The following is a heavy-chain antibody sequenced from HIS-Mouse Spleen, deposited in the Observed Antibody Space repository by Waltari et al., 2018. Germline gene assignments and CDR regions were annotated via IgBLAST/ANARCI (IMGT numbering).Heavy chain of an antibody. CDR1: GFIFRSYG. J-gene: IGHJ4*02. CDR2: ISYDGSNK. V-gene: IGHV3-30*18. D-gene: IGHD6-19*01. Sequence: QVQLVESGGGVVEPGRSLRLCCASSGFIFRSYGVHWVRQAPGKGLEWVEVISYDGSNKYYADSVKGRFTISRDNSKNTLYLQMNSLRAEDTAVYYCAKGIAVAGKDYWGQGTLVTVSS. CDR3: AKGIAVAGKDY.